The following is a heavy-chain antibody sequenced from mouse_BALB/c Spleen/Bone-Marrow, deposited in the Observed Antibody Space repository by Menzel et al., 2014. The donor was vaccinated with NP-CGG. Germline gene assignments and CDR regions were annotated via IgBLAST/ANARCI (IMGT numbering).Heavy chain of an antibody. CDR2: IFPVSVNN. CDR1: GYRFTSYY. J-gene: IGHJ4*01. CDR3: ARGKDAMDY. V-gene: IGHV1-66*01. Sequence: VMLVESGPELVKPGASVMISCKASGYRFTSYYIHWVKQRPGQGLEWIGWIFPVSVNNKYNEKFKGKATLTADTSSSTAYMQLSSLTSEDSAVYFCARGKDAMDYWGQGTSVTVSS.